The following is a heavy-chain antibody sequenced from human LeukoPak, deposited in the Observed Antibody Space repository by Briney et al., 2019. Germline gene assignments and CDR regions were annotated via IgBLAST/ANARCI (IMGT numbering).Heavy chain of an antibody. CDR1: GFTFSSYE. CDR3: ARDTLLITMFDY. J-gene: IGHJ4*02. Sequence: GGSLRLSCAASGFTFSSYEMNWVRQAPGKGLEWVSYISSSGRTIYYADSVKGRFTISRDNAKTSLYLQMNSLRAEDTAVYYCARDTLLITMFDYWGQGTLVTVSS. CDR2: ISSSGRTI. D-gene: IGHD3-10*01. V-gene: IGHV3-48*03.